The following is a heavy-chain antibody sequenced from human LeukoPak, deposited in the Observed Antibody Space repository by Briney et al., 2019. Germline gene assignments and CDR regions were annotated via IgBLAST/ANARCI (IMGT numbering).Heavy chain of an antibody. J-gene: IGHJ4*02. CDR1: GFVVSGNF. D-gene: IGHD3-9*01. Sequence: GGSLRLSCAASGFVVSGNFMTWARQTPGKGPEWVSVIFNDGTTYYADSVKGRFTISRGISRNTLHLQMDSLRAEDTAVYYCEGYVTGEDYWGQGALVTVSS. CDR2: IFNDGTT. CDR3: EGYVTGEDY. V-gene: IGHV3-53*01.